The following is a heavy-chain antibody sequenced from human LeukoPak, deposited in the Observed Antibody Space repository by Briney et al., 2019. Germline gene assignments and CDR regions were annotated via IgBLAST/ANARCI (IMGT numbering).Heavy chain of an antibody. J-gene: IGHJ4*02. Sequence: GGSLRLSCAASGFTFSSYSMNWVRQAPGKGLEWVSYISSSSSTIYYADSVKGRFTISRDNAKNSLYLQMNNLRAEDTAVYFCARETGLRYFVLDYWGQGTLVTVSS. CDR2: ISSSSSTI. CDR1: GFTFSSYS. CDR3: ARETGLRYFVLDY. D-gene: IGHD3-9*01. V-gene: IGHV3-48*04.